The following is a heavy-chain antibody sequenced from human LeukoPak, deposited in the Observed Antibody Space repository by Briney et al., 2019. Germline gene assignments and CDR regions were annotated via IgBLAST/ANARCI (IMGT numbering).Heavy chain of an antibody. CDR1: GYTFTSYY. CDR3: ARGSSAMVTMDV. V-gene: IGHV1-46*01. J-gene: IGHJ6*04. D-gene: IGHD5-18*01. CDR2: INPSGVST. Sequence: ASVKVSCKASGYTFTSYYMHWVRQAAGQGLEWMGIINPSGVSTSYAQRFQGRVTMTRDTSASTVYMELSSLRSEDTAVYYCARGSSAMVTMDVWGKGTTVTVSS.